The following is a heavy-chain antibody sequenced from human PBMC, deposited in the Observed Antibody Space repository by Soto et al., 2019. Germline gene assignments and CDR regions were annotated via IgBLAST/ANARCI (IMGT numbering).Heavy chain of an antibody. V-gene: IGHV3-30-3*01. CDR2: ISYDGSNK. Sequence: QVQLVESGGGVVQPGRSLRLSCAASGFAFSSYAMHWIRQAPGKGLEWVAVISYDGSNKYYADSVKGRFTISRDNSKNTLYLQMNSLRAEDTAVYYCARESIAAAGTYYYYGMDVWGQGTTVTVSS. J-gene: IGHJ6*02. CDR3: ARESIAAAGTYYYYGMDV. D-gene: IGHD6-13*01. CDR1: GFAFSSYA.